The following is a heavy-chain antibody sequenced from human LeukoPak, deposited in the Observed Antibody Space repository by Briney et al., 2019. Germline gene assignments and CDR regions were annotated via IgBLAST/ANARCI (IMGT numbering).Heavy chain of an antibody. J-gene: IGHJ4*02. V-gene: IGHV4-61*09. Sequence: SQTLSLTCTVSGGSISSGGYYWSWIRQHPGKGLEWIGYIYTSGSTNYNPSLKSRVTISVDTSKNQFSLNLSSVTAADTAVYYCARRRSGGRDFDYWGQGTLVAVSS. CDR3: ARRRSGGRDFDY. D-gene: IGHD2-15*01. CDR2: IYTSGST. CDR1: GGSISSGGYY.